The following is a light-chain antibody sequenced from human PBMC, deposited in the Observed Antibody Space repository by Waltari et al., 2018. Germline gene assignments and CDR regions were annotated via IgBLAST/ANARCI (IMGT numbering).Light chain of an antibody. CDR3: SSYAGNNNVV. CDR2: EVS. Sequence: QSALTQPPSASGSPGQSVTISCTGTSSDVGGYNYVSWYQQHPGKAPKLMVYEVSQRPSGLPVRYSGSKSGNTASLTVSGLRAEDEADYYCSSYAGNNNVVFGGGTKLTVL. J-gene: IGLJ2*01. V-gene: IGLV2-8*01. CDR1: SSDVGGYNY.